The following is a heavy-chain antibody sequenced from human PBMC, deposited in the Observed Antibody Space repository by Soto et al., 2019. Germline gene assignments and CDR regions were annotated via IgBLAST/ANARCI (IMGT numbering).Heavy chain of an antibody. V-gene: IGHV4-34*01. D-gene: IGHD2-2*01. Sequence: SETLSLTCAVYGGSFSGYYWSWIRQPPGKGLEWIGEINHSGSTNYNPSLKSRVTISVDTSKNQFSLKLSSVTAADTAVYYCARGIKIRYCSSTSCSPYMDVWGKGTTVTVSS. J-gene: IGHJ6*03. CDR2: INHSGST. CDR1: GGSFSGYY. CDR3: ARGIKIRYCSSTSCSPYMDV.